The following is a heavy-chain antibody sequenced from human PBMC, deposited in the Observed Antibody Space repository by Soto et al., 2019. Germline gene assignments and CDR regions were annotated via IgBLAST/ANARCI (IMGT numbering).Heavy chain of an antibody. Sequence: GASLKVSCKASGYTFTDYYIHWVRQAPGQGLEWMGWINPNSGGTKYAQKFQGRVTMTMDTSISTAYMELSMIRSDDTAVYYCARDLYCTNGVCYRRNVGSRSDAFDIWGQGTMVTVSS. CDR2: INPNSGGT. J-gene: IGHJ3*02. V-gene: IGHV1-2*02. CDR1: GYTFTDYY. CDR3: ARDLYCTNGVCYRRNVGSRSDAFDI. D-gene: IGHD2-8*01.